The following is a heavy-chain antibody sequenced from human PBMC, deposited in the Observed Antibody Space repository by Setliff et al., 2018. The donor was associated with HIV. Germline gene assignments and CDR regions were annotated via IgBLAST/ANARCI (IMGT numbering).Heavy chain of an antibody. V-gene: IGHV4-39*07. CDR2: IYYSGST. D-gene: IGHD6-13*01. CDR1: GGSISSSSYY. CDR3: ARGRFSSSWYGKNGGIWYYFDY. Sequence: SETLSLTCTVSGGSISSSSYYWGWIRQPPGKGLEWIGSIYYSGSTYYNPSLKSRVTISVDTSKNQFSLKLSSVTAADTAVYHCARGRFSSSWYGKNGGIWYYFDYWGQGTLVTVSS. J-gene: IGHJ4*02.